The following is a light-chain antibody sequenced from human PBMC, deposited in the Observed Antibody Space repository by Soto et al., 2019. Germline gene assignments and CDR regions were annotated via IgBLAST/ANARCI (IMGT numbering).Light chain of an antibody. Sequence: EIVLTQSPATLSLSPGERATLSCRASQSVTSYLAWYQQKPGQAPRLLIYDASNRATGIPARFSGSGSGTDFTLTISSLEPEDFAFYYCQQHSNWPPTFGQGTKV. CDR3: QQHSNWPPT. V-gene: IGKV3-11*01. CDR2: DAS. J-gene: IGKJ1*01. CDR1: QSVTSY.